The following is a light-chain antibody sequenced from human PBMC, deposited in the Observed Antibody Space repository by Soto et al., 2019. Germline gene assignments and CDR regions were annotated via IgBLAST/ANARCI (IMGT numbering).Light chain of an antibody. CDR3: SSYTTAHTVI. V-gene: IGLV2-14*01. J-gene: IGLJ2*01. Sequence: QSVLTQPASVSGSPGQSITISCTGTSSDVGADKYVSWYQQHPGKVPKTLIYEVSARPSGVSNRFSGSKSGNTASLTISGLQADDEADYYCSSYTTAHTVIFGGGTKVTVL. CDR1: SSDVGADKY. CDR2: EVS.